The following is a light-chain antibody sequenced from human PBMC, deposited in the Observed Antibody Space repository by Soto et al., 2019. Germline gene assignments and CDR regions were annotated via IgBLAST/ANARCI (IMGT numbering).Light chain of an antibody. V-gene: IGKV1-39*01. Sequence: DIQLTQSPSSLSASVGDRVTITCRASQSISNSLNWYQQRPGRAPKLLIYAASTLQSGVPSRFSGGGSGTDFTLTISNLQPEDFATYYCQHFYPTPPVTFGQGTRLEIK. J-gene: IGKJ5*01. CDR1: QSISNS. CDR3: QHFYPTPPVT. CDR2: AAS.